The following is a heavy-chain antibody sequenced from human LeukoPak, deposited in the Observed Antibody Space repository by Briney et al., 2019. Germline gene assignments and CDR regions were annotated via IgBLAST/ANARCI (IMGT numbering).Heavy chain of an antibody. CDR3: ARDKIVGATHFDY. D-gene: IGHD1-26*01. V-gene: IGHV3-7*01. CDR1: GFTFNSYS. Sequence: GGSLRLSCAASGFTFNSYSMHWVRQAPGKGLEWVANIKQDGSEKYYVDSVKGRFTISRDNAKNSVYLQMNSLRAEDTAVYYCARDKIVGATHFDYWGQGTLVTVSS. CDR2: IKQDGSEK. J-gene: IGHJ4*02.